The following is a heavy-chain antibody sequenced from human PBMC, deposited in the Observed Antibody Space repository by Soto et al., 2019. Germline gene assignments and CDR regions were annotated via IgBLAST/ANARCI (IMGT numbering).Heavy chain of an antibody. CDR3: ARSNPSRPDY. D-gene: IGHD6-6*01. V-gene: IGHV4-34*02. J-gene: IGHJ4*02. CDR2: VSHSGST. Sequence: QVQLQQWGAGLLKPSETLSLTCGVYGGSFSGYYWSWIRQPPGKGLEWIGEVSHSGSTNYNPSLKRRVTISVGTSKNHFSLKVSSVTAAGTGVYYCARSNPSRPDYWGQGTLVTVSS. CDR1: GGSFSGYY.